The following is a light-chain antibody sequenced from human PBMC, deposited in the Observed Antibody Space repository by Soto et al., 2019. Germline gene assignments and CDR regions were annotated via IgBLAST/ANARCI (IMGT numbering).Light chain of an antibody. Sequence: IVLTQSPGTLSLSPGQRVSLSCRASQSVSSTYLAWYQQKPGQAPRLLIYGAAYRATGIPDRFSGSGSGTDFTLTISRLEPEDFAVYYCQHYGSSPPYTFGQGTRLEIK. J-gene: IGKJ5*01. CDR2: GAA. V-gene: IGKV3-20*01. CDR3: QHYGSSPPYT. CDR1: QSVSSTY.